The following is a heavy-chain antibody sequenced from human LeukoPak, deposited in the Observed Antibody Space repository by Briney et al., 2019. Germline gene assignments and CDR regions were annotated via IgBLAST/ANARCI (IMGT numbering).Heavy chain of an antibody. CDR3: ARTEDGGSYLSFAFDI. CDR1: GYTFTDYY. V-gene: IGHV1-2*02. J-gene: IGHJ3*02. D-gene: IGHD1-26*01. Sequence: ASVTVSYKASGYTFTDYYMHWVRQAPGQGLEWMGWINPNSGGTNYAQKFQVRVTMTRDTSISTAYMELSRLRSDDTAVYYCARTEDGGSYLSFAFDIWGQGTMVTVSS. CDR2: INPNSGGT.